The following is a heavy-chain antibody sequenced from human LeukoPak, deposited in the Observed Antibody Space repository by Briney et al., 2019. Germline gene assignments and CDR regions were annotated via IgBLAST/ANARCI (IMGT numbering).Heavy chain of an antibody. CDR2: INPNSGGT. CDR3: ARSPQRIAARRGAGPYYFDY. CDR1: GYTFTGYY. V-gene: IGHV1-2*02. Sequence: ASVKVSCKASGYTFTGYYMHWVRQAPGQGLEWMGWINPNSGGTNYAQKFQGRVTMTRDTSISTAYMELSRLRSDDTAVYYCARSPQRIAARRGAGPYYFDYWGQGTLVTVSS. D-gene: IGHD6-6*01. J-gene: IGHJ4*02.